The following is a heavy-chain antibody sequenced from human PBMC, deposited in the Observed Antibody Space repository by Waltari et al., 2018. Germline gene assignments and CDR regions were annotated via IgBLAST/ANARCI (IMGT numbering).Heavy chain of an antibody. Sequence: EVQLLESGGGLVQPGGSLRLSCAASGFTFSSYAMSWVRKAPGKGLEWVSAISGSGGSTYDADSVKGRFTISRDNSKNTLYLQMNSLRAEDTAVYYCAIDWVTMIVVVTDAFDIWGQGTMVTVSS. V-gene: IGHV3-23*01. J-gene: IGHJ3*02. CDR2: ISGSGGST. D-gene: IGHD3-22*01. CDR3: AIDWVTMIVVVTDAFDI. CDR1: GFTFSSYA.